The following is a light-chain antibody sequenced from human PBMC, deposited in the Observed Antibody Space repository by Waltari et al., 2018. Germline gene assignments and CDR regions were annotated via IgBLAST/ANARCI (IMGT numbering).Light chain of an antibody. J-gene: IGLJ2*01. CDR1: TSNVGAYTY. CDR3: SSYTSSSTLLVV. V-gene: IGLV2-14*01. Sequence: QAALTQPAPLSGSPGQPITIPCTGTTSNVGAYTYVSCYQQHPGKAPKLMIYDVSKRPSGVSNRFSGSKSGNTASLTISGLQAEDEADYYCSSYTSSSTLLVVFGGGTKLTVL. CDR2: DVS.